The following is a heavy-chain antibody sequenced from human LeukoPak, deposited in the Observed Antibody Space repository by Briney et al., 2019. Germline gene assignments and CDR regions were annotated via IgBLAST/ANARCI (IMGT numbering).Heavy chain of an antibody. CDR2: IIPIFGTA. CDR3: AREDVVLVDAVRYYYYGMDV. V-gene: IGHV1-69*05. CDR1: GGTFSSYA. D-gene: IGHD2-8*01. Sequence: SVKVSCKASGGTFSSYAISWVRQAPGQGLEWMGGIIPIFGTANYAQKFQDRVTMTRDTSTSTVYMELSSLKSEDTAVYYCAREDVVLVDAVRYYYYGMDVWGQGTTVTVSS. J-gene: IGHJ6*02.